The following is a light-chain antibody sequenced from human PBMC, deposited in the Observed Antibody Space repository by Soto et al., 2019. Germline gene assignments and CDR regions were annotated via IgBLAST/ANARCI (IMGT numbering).Light chain of an antibody. J-gene: IGKJ1*01. CDR2: GAS. V-gene: IGKV3-20*01. Sequence: EIVLTQSPGTLSLSPGERATVSCRASQSLSSSYLAWYQQKPGQAPRLLIYGASSRATGIPDRFTGSGSGTDFTLTVSRLEPEDFAVYYCQQYGSSYPWTFGQGTKVDIK. CDR3: QQYGSSYPWT. CDR1: QSLSSSY.